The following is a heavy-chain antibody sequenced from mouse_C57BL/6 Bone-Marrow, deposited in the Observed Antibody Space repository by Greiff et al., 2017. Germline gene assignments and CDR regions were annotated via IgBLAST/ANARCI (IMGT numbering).Heavy chain of an antibody. D-gene: IGHD4-1*01. Sequence: QVQLQQPGAELVKPGASVKLSCKASGYTFTSYWMQWVKQRPGQGLEWIGEIDPSDSYTNYNQKFKGKATLTVDTSSSTAYMQLSSLTSEDSAVYFCARGMLGYFDYWGQGTTLTVSS. CDR2: IDPSDSYT. V-gene: IGHV1-50*01. CDR3: ARGMLGYFDY. CDR1: GYTFTSYW. J-gene: IGHJ2*01.